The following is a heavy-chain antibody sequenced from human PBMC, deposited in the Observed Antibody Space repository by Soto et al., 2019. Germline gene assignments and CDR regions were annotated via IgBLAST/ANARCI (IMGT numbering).Heavy chain of an antibody. J-gene: IGHJ6*02. CDR3: ARPGDAYGLDV. Sequence: QLQLHESGPGLVKPSETLSLTCSVSVPSITRGFYYWPWFGQPPGKGLEWIGSIHSHSGSTYYDPSLKGRVLISVDTSKNHFSLNLSSVTAADTAVYYCARPGDAYGLDVWGQGTTVTVSS. D-gene: IGHD2-21*02. CDR2: IHSHSGST. CDR1: VPSITRGFYY. V-gene: IGHV4-39*01.